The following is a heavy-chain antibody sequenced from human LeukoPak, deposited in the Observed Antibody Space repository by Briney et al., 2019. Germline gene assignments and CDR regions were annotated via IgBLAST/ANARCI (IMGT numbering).Heavy chain of an antibody. Sequence: GGSLRLSCAASGFTFSSYWMSWVRQAPGKGLEWVANIKQDGSEKYYVDSVKGRFTISRDNAKNSLYLQMNSLRAEDTAVYYCARDPYSSGWFTAGHFDYWGQGTLVTVSS. CDR3: ARDPYSSGWFTAGHFDY. V-gene: IGHV3-7*03. D-gene: IGHD6-19*01. CDR2: IKQDGSEK. CDR1: GFTFSSYW. J-gene: IGHJ4*02.